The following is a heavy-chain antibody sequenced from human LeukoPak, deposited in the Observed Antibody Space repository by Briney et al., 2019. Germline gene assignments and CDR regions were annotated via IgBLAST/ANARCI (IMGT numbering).Heavy chain of an antibody. CDR3: AKGSCNGYGSGPFDY. CDR2: ISRGGSSV. J-gene: IGHJ4*02. V-gene: IGHV3-48*03. D-gene: IGHD3-10*01. Sequence: GGSLRLSCEASGFMFSSYDINSFRQAPGQGLECISYISRGGSSVYYADSVKARVTISRDNSKNTVSLQMSSLRAEDTALYYCAKGSCNGYGSGPFDYWGQGTLVTVSS. CDR1: GFMFSSYD.